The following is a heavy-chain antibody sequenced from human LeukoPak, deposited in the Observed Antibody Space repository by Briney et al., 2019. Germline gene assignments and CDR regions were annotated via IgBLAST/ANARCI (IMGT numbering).Heavy chain of an antibody. CDR3: AKDEEDIVVVPAH. D-gene: IGHD2-2*01. CDR2: ISGSGGST. J-gene: IGHJ4*02. CDR1: GFTFSSYA. Sequence: GGSLRLSCAASGFTFSSYAMSWVRQAPGKGLEWVSAISGSGGSTYYADSVKGRFTISRDNSKNTLYLQMNCLRAEDTAVYYCAKDEEDIVVVPAHWGQGTLVTVSS. V-gene: IGHV3-23*01.